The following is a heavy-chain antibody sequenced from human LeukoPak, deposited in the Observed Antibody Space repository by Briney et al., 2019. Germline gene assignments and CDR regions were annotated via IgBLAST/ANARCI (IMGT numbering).Heavy chain of an antibody. Sequence: GGSLRLSCAASGFTFSSYGMHWVRQAPGKGLEWVAFIRYDGSNKYYADSVMGRFTISRDNSKNTLYLQMNSPRAEDTAVYYCAKDKGSSGWYYDYWGQGTLVTVSS. V-gene: IGHV3-30*02. CDR1: GFTFSSYG. J-gene: IGHJ4*02. D-gene: IGHD6-19*01. CDR2: IRYDGSNK. CDR3: AKDKGSSGWYYDY.